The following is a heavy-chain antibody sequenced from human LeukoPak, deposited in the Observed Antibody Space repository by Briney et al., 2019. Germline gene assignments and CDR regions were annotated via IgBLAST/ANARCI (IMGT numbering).Heavy chain of an antibody. V-gene: IGHV1-8*03. Sequence: GASVKVSCKASGYTFTSYDINWVRQATGQGLEWMGWMNPNSGNTGYAQKFQGRVTITRNTSISTAYMELSSLRSEDTAVYYCARGHRRRNYYYYMDVWGKGTTVTVSS. CDR1: GYTFTSYD. CDR2: MNPNSGNT. CDR3: ARGHRRRNYYYYMDV. J-gene: IGHJ6*03.